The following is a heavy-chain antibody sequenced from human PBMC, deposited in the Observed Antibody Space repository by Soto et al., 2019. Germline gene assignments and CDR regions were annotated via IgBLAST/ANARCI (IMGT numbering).Heavy chain of an antibody. Sequence: EVQLVESGGDLVQPGRSLRLSCAASGFTFDDYAMHWVRQAPGKGLEWVSGISWNSGSIGYADSVKGRFTISRDNAKNSMYRQRNGLGVEDRVFYFGEKDGGLDYVFGSVFFGGGMAVWGQGTTVTVSS. D-gene: IGHD3-16*01. V-gene: IGHV3-9*01. J-gene: IGHJ6*02. CDR2: ISWNSGSI. CDR3: EKDGGLDYVFGSVFFGGGMAV. CDR1: GFTFDDYA.